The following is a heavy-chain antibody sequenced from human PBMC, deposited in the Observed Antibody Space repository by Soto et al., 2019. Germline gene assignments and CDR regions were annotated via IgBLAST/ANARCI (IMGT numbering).Heavy chain of an antibody. V-gene: IGHV4-39*01. CDR3: ARLTIAAAGTFGSSYHHAKPYNWFDP. Sequence: QLQLQESGPGLVKPSETLSLTCTVSGGSISSSSYYWGWIRQPPGKGLEWIGSIYYSGSTYYNPSLKSRVTISVDTSKNQFSLKLSSVTAADTAVYYCARLTIAAAGTFGSSYHHAKPYNWFDPWGQGTLVTVSS. J-gene: IGHJ5*02. CDR2: IYYSGST. D-gene: IGHD6-13*01. CDR1: GGSISSSSYY.